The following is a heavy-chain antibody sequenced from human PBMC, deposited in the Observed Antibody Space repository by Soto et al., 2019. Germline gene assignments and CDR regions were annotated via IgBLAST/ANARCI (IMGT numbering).Heavy chain of an antibody. Sequence: EVQLVESGGGLVQPGGSLRLSCTASGFSFSIYGMHWVRQVPGRGLEWVSGINSDGSSTYYADSVKGRFTISRDNAKNTMNLQMKSRRAEDTAVYYCARDLSSFSSGGCYSCFYGMDVWGQGTTVAV. CDR1: GFSFSIYG. J-gene: IGHJ6*02. CDR3: ARDLSSFSSGGCYSCFYGMDV. V-gene: IGHV3-74*01. CDR2: INSDGSST. D-gene: IGHD2-15*01.